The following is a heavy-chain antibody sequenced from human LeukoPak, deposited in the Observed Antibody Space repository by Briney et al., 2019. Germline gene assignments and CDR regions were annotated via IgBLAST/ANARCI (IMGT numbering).Heavy chain of an antibody. CDR2: IYTSGST. CDR1: GGSIISYY. D-gene: IGHD3-16*01. Sequence: SETLSLTCTVSGGSIISYYWSWIRQPAGKGLEWIGRIYTSGSTNYNPSLKSRVTISVDRSKNQFSLNLSSVTAADTAVYYCARGGGAPYYGMDVWGRGTTVTVSS. CDR3: ARGGGAPYYGMDV. J-gene: IGHJ6*02. V-gene: IGHV4-4*07.